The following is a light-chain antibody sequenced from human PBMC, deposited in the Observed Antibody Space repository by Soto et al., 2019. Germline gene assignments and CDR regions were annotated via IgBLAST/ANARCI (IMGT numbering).Light chain of an antibody. CDR1: QSVLYSSNNKNY. V-gene: IGKV4-1*01. J-gene: IGKJ4*01. Sequence: DIVMTQSPDSLAVSLGERATINCKSSQSVLYSSNNKNYLAWYQHKPGQPPRLLLNWASARESGVPDRFSGAGSGTDFSLTISSLQAEDVAVYFCQQYYGAPLTFGGGTKVEIK. CDR3: QQYYGAPLT. CDR2: WAS.